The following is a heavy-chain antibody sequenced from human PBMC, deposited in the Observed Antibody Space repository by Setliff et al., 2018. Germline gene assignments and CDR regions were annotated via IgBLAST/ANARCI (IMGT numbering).Heavy chain of an antibody. CDR2: IYYSGST. V-gene: IGHV4-31*03. CDR1: GGSISSGGYY. CDR3: ARDRRIVGARHAFDI. Sequence: SETLSLTCTVSGGSISSGGYYWSWIRQHPGKGLEWIGYIYYSGSTYYNPSLKSRVTISVDTSTNQFSLKLSSVTAADTAVYYCARDRRIVGARHAFDIWGQGTMVTVSS. D-gene: IGHD1-26*01. J-gene: IGHJ3*02.